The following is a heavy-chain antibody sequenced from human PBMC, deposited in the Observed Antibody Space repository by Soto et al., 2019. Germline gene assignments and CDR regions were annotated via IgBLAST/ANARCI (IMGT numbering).Heavy chain of an antibody. J-gene: IGHJ4*02. Sequence: SETLSLTCAVSGGSISDTNWWTWVRQTPGKGLEWIGEIYHSGSPTYSPSLRGRATISVDKSNNQFSLRLRYVTAADTAVYYCAMSGYSYGPNPLLYWGQGTLVTISS. CDR3: AMSGYSYGPNPLLY. CDR1: GGSISDTNW. D-gene: IGHD5-18*01. V-gene: IGHV4-4*02. CDR2: IYHSGSP.